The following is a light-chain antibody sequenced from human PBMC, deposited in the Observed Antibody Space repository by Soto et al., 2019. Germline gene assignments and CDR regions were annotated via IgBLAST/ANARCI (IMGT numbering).Light chain of an antibody. J-gene: IGKJ1*01. CDR3: QQYVEWPRT. CDR2: VAS. Sequence: EVVMTQSPGTVSVAPGDRATLSCRASQDVRRNLAWHQQKPGQPPRLLFSVASTRATGVPARFTASGSGTDFTLTISSLQSEDFALYYCQQYVEWPRTFGQGTRVEI. CDR1: QDVRRN. V-gene: IGKV3-15*01.